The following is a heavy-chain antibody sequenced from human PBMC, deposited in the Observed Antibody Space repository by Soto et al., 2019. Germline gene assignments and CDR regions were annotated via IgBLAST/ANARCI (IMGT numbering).Heavy chain of an antibody. Sequence: SETLCLTYAVYGGSFSGYYWSWIRQPPGKGLEWIGEINHSGSTNYNPSLKSRVTISVDTSKNQFSLKLSSVTAADTAVYYCAREQADYYDSSGYYTRWGQGTLVTVSS. J-gene: IGHJ4*02. CDR2: INHSGST. CDR3: AREQADYYDSSGYYTR. D-gene: IGHD3-22*01. CDR1: GGSFSGYY. V-gene: IGHV4-34*01.